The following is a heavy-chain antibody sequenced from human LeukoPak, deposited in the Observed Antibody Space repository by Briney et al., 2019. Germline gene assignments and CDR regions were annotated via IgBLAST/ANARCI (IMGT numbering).Heavy chain of an antibody. CDR3: AKGMGKYYYDSSAYYF. D-gene: IGHD3-22*01. V-gene: IGHV3-23*01. CDR2: ISGSGGST. J-gene: IGHJ4*02. CDR1: GFTFSSYA. Sequence: GGSLRLSCAASGFTFSSYAMSWVRQAPGKGLEWVSAISGSGGSTYYADSVKGRFTISRDNSKNTLYLQMNSLRAEDTAVYYCAKGMGKYYYDSSAYYFWGQGTLVTVSS.